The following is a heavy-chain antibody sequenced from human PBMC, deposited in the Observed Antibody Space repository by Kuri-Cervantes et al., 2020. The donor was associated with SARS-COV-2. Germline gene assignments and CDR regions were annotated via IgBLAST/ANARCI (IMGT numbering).Heavy chain of an antibody. CDR1: GFTFSSYA. CDR3: AKSGSSSSSYVSRLDV. D-gene: IGHD3-16*01. CDR2: ISGSGGST. V-gene: IGHV3-23*01. Sequence: GESLKISCAASGFTFSSYAMSWVRQAPGKGLEWVSAISGSGGSTYYADSVKDRFTISRDDSKNTLHLQMDSLRGEDTAVYYCAKSGSSSSSYVSRLDVWGKGTTVTVSS. J-gene: IGHJ6*04.